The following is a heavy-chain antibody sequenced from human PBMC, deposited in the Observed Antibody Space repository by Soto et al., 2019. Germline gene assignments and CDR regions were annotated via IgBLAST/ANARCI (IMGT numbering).Heavy chain of an antibody. V-gene: IGHV3-23*01. CDR1: GFAVSGYA. CDR2: ISGSGGST. J-gene: IGHJ6*02. CDR3: EKDCCEKYCSSPSCSGGMDV. Sequence: PWGSLRLSGAAAGFAVSGYAMSWVRQAPGKGLEWVSGISGSGGSTYYADSVKGRFTISRHHSRNTLYLQMNSLRAEDTAVYYCEKDCCEKYCSSPSCSGGMDVWGHGTTVTVSS. D-gene: IGHD2-2*01.